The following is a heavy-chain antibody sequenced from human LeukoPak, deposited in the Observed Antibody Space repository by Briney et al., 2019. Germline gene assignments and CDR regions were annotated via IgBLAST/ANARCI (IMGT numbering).Heavy chain of an antibody. CDR1: GGSISSYY. CDR3: ARLGYCSGGSCYPEYYFDY. J-gene: IGHJ4*02. V-gene: IGHV4-59*08. D-gene: IGHD2-15*01. CDR2: IYYSGST. Sequence: SETLSLTCTVSGGSISSYYWSWIRQPPGKGLEWIGYIYYSGSTNYNPSLKSRDTISVDTSKNQFSLKLSSVTAADTAVYYCARLGYCSGGSCYPEYYFDYWGQGTLVTVSS.